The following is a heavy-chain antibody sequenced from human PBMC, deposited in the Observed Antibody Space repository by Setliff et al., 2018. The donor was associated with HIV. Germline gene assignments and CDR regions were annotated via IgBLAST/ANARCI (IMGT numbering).Heavy chain of an antibody. V-gene: IGHV1-69*04. D-gene: IGHD2-2*02. CDR3: AKEQEIGSYLDP. CDR2: IIPILGMP. CDR1: GGALISHT. J-gene: IGHJ5*02. Sequence: SVKVSCKASGGALISHTFTWVRQAPGQGLEWMGRIIPILGMPNYAQNFQGRLTISADKSTRTAYLELSSLRSDDSAVYFCAKEQEIGSYLDPWGQGTLVTVSS.